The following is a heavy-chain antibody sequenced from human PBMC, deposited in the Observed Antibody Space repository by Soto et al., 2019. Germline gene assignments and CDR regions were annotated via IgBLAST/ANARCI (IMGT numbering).Heavy chain of an antibody. CDR3: ARNSDYYGSGSYYNLYYYYGMDV. Sequence: PGGSLRLSCAASGFTFSDYYMSWIRRAPGKGLEWVSYISSSSSYTNYADTVKGRFTISRDNAKNSLYLQMNSLRAEDTAVYYCARNSDYYGSGSYYNLYYYYGMDVWGQGTTVTVAS. V-gene: IGHV3-11*06. D-gene: IGHD3-10*01. CDR2: ISSSSSYT. CDR1: GFTFSDYY. J-gene: IGHJ6*02.